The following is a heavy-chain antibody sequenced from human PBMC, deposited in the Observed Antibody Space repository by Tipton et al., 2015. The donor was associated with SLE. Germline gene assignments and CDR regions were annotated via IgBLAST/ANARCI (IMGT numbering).Heavy chain of an antibody. CDR1: GFTFSFYA. J-gene: IGHJ6*02. D-gene: IGHD3-10*01. CDR2: IYSGGST. V-gene: IGHV3-23*03. CDR3: AKDDAVWFREECLDV. Sequence: SLRLSCEASGFTFSFYAMSWVRQAPGKGLEWVSTIYSGGSTYYADSVKGRFTISRDNSKNTLYLQMSGLKTEDTAVYYCAKDDAVWFREECLDVWGQGTTVTVSS.